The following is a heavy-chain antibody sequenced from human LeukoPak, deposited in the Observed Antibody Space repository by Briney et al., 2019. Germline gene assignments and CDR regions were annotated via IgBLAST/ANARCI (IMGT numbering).Heavy chain of an antibody. CDR3: ARDNGTTMIRTVITIDHEG. CDR1: RSTFRPSV. J-gene: IGHJ2*01. Sequence: APVKASCKAARSTFRPSVANSVPRSPGQGLEWMGWIDPNSGGTNYAQKFLGSVTMTGDTSINTAFMELSRLRSDDTAIYYCARDNGTTMIRTVITIDHEGRGRGSLVTVSS. V-gene: IGHV1-2*02. CDR2: IDPNSGGT. D-gene: IGHD3-10*01.